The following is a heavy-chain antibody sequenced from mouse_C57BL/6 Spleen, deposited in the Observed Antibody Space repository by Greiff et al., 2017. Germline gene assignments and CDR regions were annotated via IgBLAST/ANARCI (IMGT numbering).Heavy chain of an antibody. V-gene: IGHV5-2*01. CDR3: ARHGWNGTY. D-gene: IGHD2-3*01. Sequence: EVKLMESGGGLVQPGESLKLSCESNEYEFPSHDMSWVRKTPGKRLELVAAINSDGGSTYYPATMDRRFIISRDNTKSTLYRQMSSLRSEDTALYYSARHGWNGTYWGQGTLVTVSA. J-gene: IGHJ3*01. CDR2: INSDGGST. CDR1: EYEFPSHD.